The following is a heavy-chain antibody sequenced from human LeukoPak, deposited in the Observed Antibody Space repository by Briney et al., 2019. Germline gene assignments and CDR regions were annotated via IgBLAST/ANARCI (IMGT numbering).Heavy chain of an antibody. CDR1: GFTFSSYW. D-gene: IGHD3-3*01. J-gene: IGHJ4*02. V-gene: IGHV3-74*01. Sequence: GGSRRLSCAASGFTFSSYWMHWVRQAPGEGLVWVSRINSDGSSTTYADSVKGRFTISRDNAKNTLYLQMNSLRAEDTAVYYCARDFYYDFWSGYYHWGQGTLVTVSS. CDR3: ARDFYYDFWSGYYH. CDR2: INSDGSST.